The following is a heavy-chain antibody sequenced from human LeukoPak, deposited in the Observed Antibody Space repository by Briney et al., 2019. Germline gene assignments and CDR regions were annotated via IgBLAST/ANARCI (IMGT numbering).Heavy chain of an antibody. CDR3: ASNGDPGAFDI. CDR2: IWYDGSNK. J-gene: IGHJ3*02. D-gene: IGHD4-17*01. V-gene: IGHV3-33*01. Sequence: GGSLRLSCAASGFTFSSYGMHWVRQAPGKGLEWVAVIWYDGSNKYYADSVKGRFTISRDNSKNTLYLQMNSLRAEDTAVYYCASNGDPGAFDIWGQGTMVTVSS. CDR1: GFTFSSYG.